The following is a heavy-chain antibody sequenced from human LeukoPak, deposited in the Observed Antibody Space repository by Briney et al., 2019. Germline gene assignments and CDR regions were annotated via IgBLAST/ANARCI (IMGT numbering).Heavy chain of an antibody. CDR1: GYTFTSYA. J-gene: IGHJ5*02. V-gene: IGHV1-8*01. Sequence: ASVKVSCKASGYTFTSYAIIWVRQATGQGLEWMGWMTPNDGKTGYSQKFQGRVTLTGDTSVNTAYMELTGLTSEDTGVYYCARDDVLTPFDPWGQGTLVTVSS. CDR2: MTPNDGKT. CDR3: ARDDVLTPFDP. D-gene: IGHD3-9*01.